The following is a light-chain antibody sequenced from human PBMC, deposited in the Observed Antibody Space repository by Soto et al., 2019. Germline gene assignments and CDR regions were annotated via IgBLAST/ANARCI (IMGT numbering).Light chain of an antibody. V-gene: IGKV1-5*03. CDR1: QTISSW. J-gene: IGKJ1*01. CDR3: QHYNSYSEA. Sequence: DVRMTKSNSTLSGSVGDRVTITCRASQTISSWLAWYQQKPGKAPKLLIYKASTLKSGVPSRFSGSGSGTEFTLTISSLQPDDFATYYCQHYNSYSEAFGQ. CDR2: KAS.